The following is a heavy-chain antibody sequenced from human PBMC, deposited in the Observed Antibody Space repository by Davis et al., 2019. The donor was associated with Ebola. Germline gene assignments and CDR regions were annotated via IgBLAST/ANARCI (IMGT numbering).Heavy chain of an antibody. J-gene: IGHJ6*02. CDR1: VITFSSYA. Sequence: GESLKISCTDSVITFSSYAMTWVRQAPGKGLEWVSVIYSGGSTYYADSVKGRFTISRDNAKNSLYLQMNSLRAEDTAVYYCARAPVRSGYYGMDVWGQGTTVTVSS. CDR3: ARAPVRSGYYGMDV. CDR2: IYSGGST. D-gene: IGHD3-22*01. V-gene: IGHV3-66*01.